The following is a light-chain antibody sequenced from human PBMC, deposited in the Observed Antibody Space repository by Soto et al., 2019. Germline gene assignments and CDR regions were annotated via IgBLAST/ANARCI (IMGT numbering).Light chain of an antibody. CDR3: QQYNNWPPT. J-gene: IGKJ5*01. CDR2: DAS. Sequence: ETMMTQSPDTLSVSLGERATLSCRASQSLRSSLAWYQQKPGQAPRLLIYDASTRAPGIPARFSGSGSGTELTLTISSLQSDDFAVYHCQQYNNWPPTFGHGTRLEIK. V-gene: IGKV3-15*01. CDR1: QSLRSS.